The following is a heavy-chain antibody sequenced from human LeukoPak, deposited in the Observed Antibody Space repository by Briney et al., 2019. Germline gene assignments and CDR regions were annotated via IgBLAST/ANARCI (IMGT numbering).Heavy chain of an antibody. CDR1: GFIFSTHA. V-gene: IGHV3-23*01. D-gene: IGHD6-13*01. Sequence: GGSLRLSCAASGFIFSTHAVSWVRQAPGKGLEWVSDISASGGSTYYADSVKGRFTVSRDNSKNTLYLQMSSLRADDTAVCYCAKGPRQQLVTRFDNWGQGTLVTVSS. CDR3: AKGPRQQLVTRFDN. CDR2: ISASGGST. J-gene: IGHJ4*02.